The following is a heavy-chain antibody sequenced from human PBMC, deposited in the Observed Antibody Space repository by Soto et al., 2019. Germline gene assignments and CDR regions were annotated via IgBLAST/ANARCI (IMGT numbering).Heavy chain of an antibody. CDR2: ISGSGGST. CDR1: GFTFSSYA. Sequence: EVQLLESGGGLVQPGGSLRLSCAASGFTFSSYAMSWVRQAPGKGLEWVSAISGSGGSTYYADSVKGRFTISRDNSKNKLYLQLNSLRAEDTAVYYCAKDHIVVVPAAIFYYGMDVWGQGTTVTVSS. J-gene: IGHJ6*02. V-gene: IGHV3-23*01. CDR3: AKDHIVVVPAAIFYYGMDV. D-gene: IGHD2-2*02.